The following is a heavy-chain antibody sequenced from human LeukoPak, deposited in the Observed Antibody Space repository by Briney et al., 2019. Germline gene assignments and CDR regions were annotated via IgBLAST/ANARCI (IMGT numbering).Heavy chain of an antibody. J-gene: IGHJ6*03. Sequence: SETLSLTCAVYGGSFSGYYWSWIRQPPGKGLEWIGEINHSGSTNYNPSLKSRVTISVDTSKNQFSLKLSSVTAADTAVYYWARGAMVRGIITYYYYYYMDVWGKGTTVTVSS. V-gene: IGHV4-34*01. CDR2: INHSGST. CDR1: GGSFSGYY. CDR3: ARGAMVRGIITYYYYYYMDV. D-gene: IGHD3-10*01.